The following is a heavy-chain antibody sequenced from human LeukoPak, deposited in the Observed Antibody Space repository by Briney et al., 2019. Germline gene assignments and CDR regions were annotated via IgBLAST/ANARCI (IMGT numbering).Heavy chain of an antibody. CDR1: GFTFSSYA. V-gene: IGHV3-30*04. CDR3: AGDLTQAAAGNVY. Sequence: GRCLRLSCAASGFTFSSYAMQSVRQAPGKGLEWVAVISYDGSHKSYADSVKGRFTISRDNSMNTLYLQMNSLRDEDTAVYYCAGDLTQAAAGNVYWGQGTLVTVSS. D-gene: IGHD6-13*01. CDR2: ISYDGSHK. J-gene: IGHJ4*02.